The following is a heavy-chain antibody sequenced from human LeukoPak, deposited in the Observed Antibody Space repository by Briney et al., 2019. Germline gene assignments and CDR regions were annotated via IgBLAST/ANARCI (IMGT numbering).Heavy chain of an antibody. CDR3: AKDFSSGWSLLDY. V-gene: IGHV3-9*01. CDR1: GFTFDDYA. Sequence: GRSLRLSCAASGFTFDDYAMHWVRQAPGKGLEWVSGINWNSGSIGYADSVKGRFTISRDNAKNSLYLQMNSLRPEDTALYYCAKDFSSGWSLLDYWGQGTLVTVSS. CDR2: INWNSGSI. J-gene: IGHJ4*02. D-gene: IGHD6-19*01.